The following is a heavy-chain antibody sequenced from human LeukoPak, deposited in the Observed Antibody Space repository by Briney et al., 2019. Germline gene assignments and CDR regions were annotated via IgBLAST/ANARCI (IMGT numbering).Heavy chain of an antibody. CDR2: ISGSGGST. Sequence: GGSLRLSCAASGFTFSSYAMSWVRQAPGKGLEWVSAISGSGGSTYYADSVKGRFTISRDNSKNTLYLQMNSLSAEDTAVYYCAKVDCSGSYYNGDAFDIWGQGTMVTVSS. V-gene: IGHV3-23*01. CDR1: GFTFSSYA. J-gene: IGHJ3*02. D-gene: IGHD3-10*02. CDR3: AKVDCSGSYYNGDAFDI.